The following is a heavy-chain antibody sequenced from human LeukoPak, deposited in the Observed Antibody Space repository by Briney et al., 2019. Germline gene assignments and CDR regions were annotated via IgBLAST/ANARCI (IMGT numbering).Heavy chain of an antibody. CDR1: GYTLTELS. Sequence: ASVKVSCKVSGYTLTELSIHWVRQAPGQGLEWMGWINPNSGGTNYAQKFHGRVTMTRDTSISTAYMDLSSLKSDDTAVYYCARIGDTYGYFYWGQGTLVTVSS. D-gene: IGHD5-18*01. J-gene: IGHJ4*02. V-gene: IGHV1-2*02. CDR3: ARIGDTYGYFY. CDR2: INPNSGGT.